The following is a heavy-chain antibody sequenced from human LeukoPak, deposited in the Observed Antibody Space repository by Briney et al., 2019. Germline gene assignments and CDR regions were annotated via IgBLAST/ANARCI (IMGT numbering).Heavy chain of an antibody. V-gene: IGHV3-9*01. CDR3: ARDRYYGSSRGDYYGMDV. D-gene: IGHD3-10*01. CDR1: GFTFDDYA. J-gene: IGHJ6*02. CDR2: IRWNADRL. Sequence: GGSMRLSSAAYGFTFDDYATHWDRHAHGKGMEWVSAIRWNADRLGYAGSVKGRFTISRDDARASLYLQMNSLRAEDTAVYYCARDRYYGSSRGDYYGMDVWGQGTTVTVSS.